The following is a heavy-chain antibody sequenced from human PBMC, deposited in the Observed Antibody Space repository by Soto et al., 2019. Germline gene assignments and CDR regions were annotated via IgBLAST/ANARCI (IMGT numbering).Heavy chain of an antibody. V-gene: IGHV4-34*01. CDR3: ARGVPNGVYYCMDV. D-gene: IGHD2-8*01. CDR1: DGFFRGYH. Sequence: ETLSLNCPVYDGFFRGYHRSWNRQPPGKGLEWIGEINHSGSTNYNPSLKSRVTISVDTSKNQFSLKLSSVTAADTAVYYCARGVPNGVYYCMDVWGKGTTVTVSS. CDR2: INHSGST. J-gene: IGHJ6*03.